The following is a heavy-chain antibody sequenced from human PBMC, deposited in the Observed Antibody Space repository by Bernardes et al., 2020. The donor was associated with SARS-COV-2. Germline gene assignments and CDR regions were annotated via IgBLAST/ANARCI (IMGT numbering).Heavy chain of an antibody. CDR2: VYTSGSI. V-gene: IGHV4-61*02. Sequence: SETLSLTCTVSGGSISGGRYHWSWIRQPAGKGLEWIGRVYTSGSITYNPSLKSRVTISVDTSKNQFSLNLTSVTAADTAVYYCARVLVEDTPYQWGLWDYWGRGTLVAVSS. J-gene: IGHJ4*02. CDR3: ARVLVEDTPYQWGLWDY. CDR1: GGSISGGRYH. D-gene: IGHD1-26*01.